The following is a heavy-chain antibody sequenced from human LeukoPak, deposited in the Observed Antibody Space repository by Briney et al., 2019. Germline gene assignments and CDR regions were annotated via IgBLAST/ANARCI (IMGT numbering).Heavy chain of an antibody. J-gene: IGHJ4*02. Sequence: GGSLRLSCAASGFIFSNCAMTWVRQPPGKGLQGVSTITSRGNTYYADSVKGRFTISRDNSKNTLYLQMNSLRAEDTAVYYCAKYCSGGNCYSGLYWGQGTLVTVSS. D-gene: IGHD2-15*01. V-gene: IGHV3-23*01. CDR2: ITSRGNT. CDR3: AKYCSGGNCYSGLY. CDR1: GFIFSNCA.